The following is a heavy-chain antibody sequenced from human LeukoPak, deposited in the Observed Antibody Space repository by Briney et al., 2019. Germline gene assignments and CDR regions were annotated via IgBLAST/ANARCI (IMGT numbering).Heavy chain of an antibody. CDR1: GGSISSGGYY. V-gene: IGHV4-31*03. CDR2: IYYSGST. Sequence: PSETLSLTCTVSGGSISSGGYYWSWIRQHPGKGLEWIGYIYYSGSTYYNPSLKSRVTISVDTSKNQFSLKLSSVTAADTAVYYCARGVRCSSTSCYGRSMAFDIWGQGTMVTVSS. J-gene: IGHJ3*02. CDR3: ARGVRCSSTSCYGRSMAFDI. D-gene: IGHD2-2*01.